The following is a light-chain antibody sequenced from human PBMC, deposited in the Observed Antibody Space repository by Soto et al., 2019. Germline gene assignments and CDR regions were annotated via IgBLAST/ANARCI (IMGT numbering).Light chain of an antibody. CDR2: AAS. V-gene: IGKV1-27*01. J-gene: IGKJ1*01. CDR3: QQGYSTPWT. CDR1: PGIGNY. Sequence: IHMSLSXSFLSAYIPDXXXXXXXSSPGIGNYLAWYQRRXGKVPKLLIYAASXLQSGVPSRFSASGSGTDFTLTLNSLQPEDFATYYCQQGYSTPWTSGQRTKADIK.